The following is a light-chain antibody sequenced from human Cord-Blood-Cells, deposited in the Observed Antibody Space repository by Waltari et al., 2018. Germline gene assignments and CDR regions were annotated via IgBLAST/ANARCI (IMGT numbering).Light chain of an antibody. CDR1: SSDVGGYNY. CDR3: SSYTSSSTLV. CDR2: DVS. Sequence: SALPQPASVSGSPGHSITISRTGTSSDVGGYNYVSWYQQHPGKAPKLMIYDVSNRPSGVSNRFSGSKSGNTASLTIAGLQAEDEADYYCSSYTSSSTLVFGGGTQLTVL. J-gene: IGLJ7*01. V-gene: IGLV2-14*01.